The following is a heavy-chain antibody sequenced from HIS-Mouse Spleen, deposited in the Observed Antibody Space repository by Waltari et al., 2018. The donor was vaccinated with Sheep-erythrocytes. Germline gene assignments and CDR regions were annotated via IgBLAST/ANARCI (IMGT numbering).Heavy chain of an antibody. CDR3: AKGNFRGISSWFDP. CDR2: IDHSGST. J-gene: IGHJ5*02. Sequence: QVQLQESGPGLVKPSETLSLTCTVSGYSISSGYYWGWIRQPPGKGLEWIGSIDHSGSTYYNPSLKMRVTISVETSKNQFSLKLSSVTAADMAVYYCAKGNFRGISSWFDPWGQGTLVTVSS. V-gene: IGHV4-38-2*02. D-gene: IGHD3-16*01. CDR1: GYSISSGYY.